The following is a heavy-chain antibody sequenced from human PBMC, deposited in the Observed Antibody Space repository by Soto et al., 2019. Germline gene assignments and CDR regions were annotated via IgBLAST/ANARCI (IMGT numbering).Heavy chain of an antibody. D-gene: IGHD2-15*01. Sequence: QVQLQQWGAGLLKPSENLSLTCAVYVGSFSGYYWSWIRQPPGTGLEWRGEINHSGSTNYNPSLKSRFTISVDTSKNQFSLKLSSVTAAGTAVYYCAIGLSGCSVGSGYPFDYWGQGTLVTVSS. CDR3: AIGLSGCSVGSGYPFDY. V-gene: IGHV4-34*01. CDR2: INHSGST. CDR1: VGSFSGYY. J-gene: IGHJ4*02.